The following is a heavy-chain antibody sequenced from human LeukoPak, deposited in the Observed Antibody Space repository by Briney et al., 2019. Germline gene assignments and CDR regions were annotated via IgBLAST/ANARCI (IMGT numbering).Heavy chain of an antibody. V-gene: IGHV3-21*01. J-gene: IGHJ6*03. CDR3: ARDHLHKGSRYYYVSSGYYPYYYYMDV. D-gene: IGHD3-22*01. CDR1: GFTFSSYS. Sequence: GGSLRLSCAASGFTFSSYSMNWVRQAPGKGLEWVSSISSSSSYIYYADSVKGRFTISRDNAKNSLYLQMNSLRAEDTAVYYCARDHLHKGSRYYYVSSGYYPYYYYMDVWGKGTTVTVSS. CDR2: ISSSSSYI.